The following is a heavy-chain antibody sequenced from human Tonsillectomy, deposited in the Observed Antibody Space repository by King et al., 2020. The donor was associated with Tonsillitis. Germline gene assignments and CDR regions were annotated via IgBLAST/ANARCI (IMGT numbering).Heavy chain of an antibody. CDR2: IYHSGRT. V-gene: IGHV4-38-2*01. J-gene: IGHJ4*02. D-gene: IGHD5-18*01. CDR3: ARMSEYNYGYTFDY. Sequence: QLQESGPGLVKPSETLSLTCAVSRPSISSGFYWGWLRQPPGKGLQWIGSIYHSGRTYYNPSLKSRVTISVDTSKNQFSLKLSSVSAADTAVYYCARMSEYNYGYTFDYWGQGTLVTVSS. CDR1: RPSISSGFY.